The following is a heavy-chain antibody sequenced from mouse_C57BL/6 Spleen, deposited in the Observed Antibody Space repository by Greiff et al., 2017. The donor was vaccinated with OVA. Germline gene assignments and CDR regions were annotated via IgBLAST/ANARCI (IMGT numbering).Heavy chain of an antibody. Sequence: LVESGPELVKPGASVKISCKASGYSFTGYYMNWVKQSPEKSLEWIGEINPSTGGTTYNQKFKAKATLTVDKSSSTAYMQLKSLTSEDSAVYYCARWDYGSSYGFAYWGQGTLVTVSA. CDR3: ARWDYGSSYGFAY. J-gene: IGHJ3*01. CDR1: GYSFTGYY. D-gene: IGHD1-1*01. V-gene: IGHV1-42*01. CDR2: INPSTGGT.